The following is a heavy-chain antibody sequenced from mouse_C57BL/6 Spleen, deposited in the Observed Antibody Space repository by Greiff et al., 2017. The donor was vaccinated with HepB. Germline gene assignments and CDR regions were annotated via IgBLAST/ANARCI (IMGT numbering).Heavy chain of an antibody. CDR3: ARKGREKTDSSGSPYAMDY. J-gene: IGHJ4*01. CDR1: GFTFSSYT. CDR2: ISGGGGNT. Sequence: EVQLVESGGGLVKPGGSLKLSCAASGFTFSSYTMSWVRQTPEKRLEWVATISGGGGNTYYPDSVKGRFTISRDNAKNTLYLQMSSLRSEDTALYYCARKGREKTDSSGSPYAMDYWGQGTSVTVSS. V-gene: IGHV5-9*01. D-gene: IGHD3-2*02.